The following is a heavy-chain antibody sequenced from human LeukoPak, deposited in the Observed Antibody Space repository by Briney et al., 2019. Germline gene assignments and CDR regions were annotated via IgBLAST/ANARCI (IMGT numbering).Heavy chain of an antibody. CDR2: ISYDGSNK. J-gene: IGHJ5*02. CDR3: ARGPRALWFGKPNWFDP. V-gene: IGHV3-30-3*01. Sequence: GGSLRLSCAASGFTFSSYAMHWVRQAPGKGLEWVAVISYDGSNKYYADSVKGRFTISRDNSKNTLYLQMNSLRAEDTAVYYCARGPRALWFGKPNWFDPWGQGTLVTVSS. D-gene: IGHD3-10*01. CDR1: GFTFSSYA.